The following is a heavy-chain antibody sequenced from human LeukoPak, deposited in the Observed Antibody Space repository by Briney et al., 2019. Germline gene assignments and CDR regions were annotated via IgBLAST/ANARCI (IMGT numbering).Heavy chain of an antibody. CDR2: IWDDGSND. CDR3: ARDPGGGVYVDY. D-gene: IGHD4-23*01. J-gene: IGHJ4*02. V-gene: IGHV3-33*01. Sequence: PGGSLRLSCAASGFTFSNYGMHWVRQAPGKGLDWVGVIWDDGSNDYYADSVKGRFTIFRDKHRNTLYLQMDSLRPEDTAVYSCARDPGGGVYVDYWGQGTLVTVSS. CDR1: GFTFSNYG.